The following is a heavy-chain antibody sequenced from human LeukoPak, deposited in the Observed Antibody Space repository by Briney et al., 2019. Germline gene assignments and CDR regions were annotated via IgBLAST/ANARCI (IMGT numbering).Heavy chain of an antibody. J-gene: IGHJ4*02. V-gene: IGHV1-2*02. Sequence: ASVKVSCKASGYTFTGYYMHWVRQAPGQGLEWMEWINPNSGGTNYAQKFQGRVTMTRDTSISTAYMELSRLRPDDTAVYYCARALKLLVIMDFGYWGQGTLVTVSS. CDR2: INPNSGGT. D-gene: IGHD3-9*01. CDR3: ARALKLLVIMDFGY. CDR1: GYTFTGYY.